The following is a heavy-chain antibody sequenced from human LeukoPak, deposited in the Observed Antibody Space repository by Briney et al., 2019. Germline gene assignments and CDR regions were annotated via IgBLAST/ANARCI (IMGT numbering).Heavy chain of an antibody. Sequence: GASVKVSCKASGYTFTSYGISWVRQAPGQGLEWMGRIIPILGIANYAQKFRGRVTITADKSTSTAYMELSSLRSEDTAVYYCARFGPGIAAAGRGDFTDHWGQGTLVTVSS. J-gene: IGHJ4*02. CDR1: GYTFTSYG. CDR2: IIPILGIA. D-gene: IGHD6-13*01. V-gene: IGHV1-69*04. CDR3: ARFGPGIAAAGRGDFTDH.